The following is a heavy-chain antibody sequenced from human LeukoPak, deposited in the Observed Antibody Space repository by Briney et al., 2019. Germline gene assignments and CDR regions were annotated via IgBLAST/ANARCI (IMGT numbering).Heavy chain of an antibody. CDR1: GYSFTSYW. CDR2: IYPGYSDT. D-gene: IGHD3-3*01. V-gene: IGHV5-51*01. J-gene: IGHJ4*02. CDR3: ARLSMTYYDFWSGQYFDY. Sequence: GESLKISCKGSGYSFTSYWLGWVRPMPGKGLEWMGIIYPGYSDTRYSPSFQGQVTISADKSISTAYLQWSSLKASDTAMYYCARLSMTYYDFWSGQYFDYWGQGTLVTVSS.